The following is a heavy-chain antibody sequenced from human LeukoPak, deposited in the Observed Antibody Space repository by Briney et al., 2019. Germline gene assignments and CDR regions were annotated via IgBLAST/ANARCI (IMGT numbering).Heavy chain of an antibody. CDR1: GGSISNYY. D-gene: IGHD1-14*01. CDR3: ARTGYFDS. J-gene: IGHJ4*02. V-gene: IGHV4-59*01. Sequence: SETLSLTCTVSGGSISNYYWNWVRQPPGKGLEWIGYIHSSGSTNYNPSLKSRVTMSVDTSKNQISLKLSSVTAADTAVYYCARTGYFDSWGQGTLVTVSS. CDR2: IHSSGST.